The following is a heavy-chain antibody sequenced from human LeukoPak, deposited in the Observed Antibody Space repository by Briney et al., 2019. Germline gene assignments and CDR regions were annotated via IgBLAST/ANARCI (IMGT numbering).Heavy chain of an antibody. D-gene: IGHD2-15*01. V-gene: IGHV3-21*01. Sequence: GGSLRLSRAASGFTLRRYSMNWLGPAPARGLEWVSSISDSNTYIFNSDPVQGRFTISRDDAKNSLYLQMNSLRVEDTAVYYCVRVVYCSGGSCSYYFDSWGQGTLVTVSS. J-gene: IGHJ4*02. CDR3: VRVVYCSGGSCSYYFDS. CDR2: ISDSNTYI. CDR1: GFTLRRYS.